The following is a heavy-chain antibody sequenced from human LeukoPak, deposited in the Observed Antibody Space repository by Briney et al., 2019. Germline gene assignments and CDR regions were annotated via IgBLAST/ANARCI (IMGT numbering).Heavy chain of an antibody. V-gene: IGHV6-1*01. D-gene: IGHD3-16*01. CDR1: GDSVSSTSAA. CDR3: AGGFDGGGRHAY. J-gene: IGHJ4*02. CDR2: AYYRSKWSI. Sequence: SQTLSLTCAISGDSVSSTSAAWNWLRQSPSRGLEWLGRAYYRSKWSIEYAPSVESRITINPDASKNELYLQLISVTPEDTAMYYCAGGFDGGGRHAYWGQGTLVRVSS.